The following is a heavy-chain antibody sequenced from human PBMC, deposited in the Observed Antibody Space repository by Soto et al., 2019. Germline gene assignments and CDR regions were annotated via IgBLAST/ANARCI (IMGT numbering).Heavy chain of an antibody. CDR3: VRYEATALDD. CDR2: AHHSGRT. J-gene: IGHJ4*02. V-gene: IGHV4-4*02. D-gene: IGHD3-16*01. Sequence: SETLSLTCTVSGDSMSSSNWWNWVRQPPGKGLEWIGEAHHSGRTNYNPSLKTRVTISVDRSQNLFSLKLASVTAADTAVYYCVRYEATALDDWGQGILVTVS. CDR1: GDSMSSSNW.